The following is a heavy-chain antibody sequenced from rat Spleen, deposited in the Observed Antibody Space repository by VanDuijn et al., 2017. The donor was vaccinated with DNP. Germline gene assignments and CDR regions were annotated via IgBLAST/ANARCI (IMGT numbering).Heavy chain of an antibody. CDR3: AREYPWAHYFDY. CDR1: GFTFSDYY. D-gene: IGHD1-4*01. CDR2: IGTGGGNT. Sequence: EVQLVESGGGPVQPGRSLKLSCAASGFTFSDYYMAWVRQAPQKGLEWVASIGTGGGNTYYRDSVKGRFTISRDNTKNTLYLQMDSLRSEDTATYYCAREYPWAHYFDYWGQGVMVTVSS. J-gene: IGHJ2*01. V-gene: IGHV5-25*01.